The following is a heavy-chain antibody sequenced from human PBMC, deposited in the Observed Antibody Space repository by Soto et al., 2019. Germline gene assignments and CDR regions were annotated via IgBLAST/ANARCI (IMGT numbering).Heavy chain of an antibody. CDR1: GFTFSSYS. D-gene: IGHD2-2*01. CDR3: ARGPPTVVPAASEYFQH. Sequence: GGSLRLSCAASGFTFSSYSMNWVRQAPGKGLEWVSSISSSSSYIYYADSVKGRFTISRDNAKNSPYLQMNSLRAEDTAVYYCARGPPTVVPAASEYFQHWGQGTLVTVSS. V-gene: IGHV3-21*01. CDR2: ISSSSSYI. J-gene: IGHJ1*01.